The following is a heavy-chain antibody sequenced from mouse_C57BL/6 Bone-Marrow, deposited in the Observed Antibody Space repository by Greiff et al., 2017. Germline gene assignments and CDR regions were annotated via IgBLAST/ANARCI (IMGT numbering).Heavy chain of an antibody. Sequence: QVQLQHSGPELVKPGASVKISCKASGYAFSSSWMNWVKQRPGKGLEWIGRIYPGDGDTNYNGKFKGKATLTADKSSSTPSMQLSSLTSEDSAVSFCARKIPVVSLDYSGEGAPLSLSS. CDR1: GYAFSSSW. J-gene: IGHJ2*01. V-gene: IGHV1-82*01. CDR3: ARKIPVVSLDY. CDR2: IYPGDGDT. D-gene: IGHD1-1*01.